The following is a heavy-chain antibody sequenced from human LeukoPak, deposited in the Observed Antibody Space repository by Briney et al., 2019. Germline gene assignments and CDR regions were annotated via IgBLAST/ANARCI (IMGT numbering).Heavy chain of an antibody. J-gene: IGHJ4*02. Sequence: SETLSLTCTVSGGSISNDYWSWIRQAAGKELEWIGRIYTRGSTNYNPSLKSRVTISVDTSKNQFSLKLSSVTAADTAVYYCARVGGATSDYWGQGTLVTVSS. CDR2: IYTRGST. CDR3: ARVGGATSDY. V-gene: IGHV4-4*07. D-gene: IGHD1-26*01. CDR1: GGSISNDY.